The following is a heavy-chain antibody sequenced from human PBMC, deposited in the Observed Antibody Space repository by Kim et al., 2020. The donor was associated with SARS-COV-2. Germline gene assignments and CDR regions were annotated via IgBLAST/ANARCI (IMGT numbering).Heavy chain of an antibody. V-gene: IGHV3-30*01. J-gene: IGHJ5*02. D-gene: IGHD4-17*01. Sequence: VKGRFTISRDNSKNTLYLQMNSLRAEDTAVYYCARVGRYDYDDFYGWFDPWGQGTQVTVSP. CDR3: ARVGRYDYDDFYGWFDP.